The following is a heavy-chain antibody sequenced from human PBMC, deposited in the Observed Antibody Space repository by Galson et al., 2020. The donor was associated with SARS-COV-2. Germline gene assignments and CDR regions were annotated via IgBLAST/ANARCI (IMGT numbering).Heavy chain of an antibody. Sequence: GGSLRLSCAASGFTFSSYWMHWVRQAHGKGPVWVSRINSDGSSTSYADSVKGRFTISRDNAKNTLYLQMNSLRAAETAGDYCARDEAGYYGSGTPLHWGQGTLVTVSS. CDR2: INSDGSST. D-gene: IGHD3-10*01. CDR1: GFTFSSYW. V-gene: IGHV3-74*01. J-gene: IGHJ4*02. CDR3: ARDEAGYYGSGTPLH.